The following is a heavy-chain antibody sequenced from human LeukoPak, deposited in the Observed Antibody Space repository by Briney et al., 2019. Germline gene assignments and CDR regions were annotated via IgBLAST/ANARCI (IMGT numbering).Heavy chain of an antibody. D-gene: IGHD7-27*01. CDR2: IKQDGSEE. V-gene: IGHV3-7*04. CDR1: GFTFSSYW. J-gene: IGHJ4*02. CDR3: GRFTRSGDSVY. Sequence: DPGGSLRLSCAASGFTFSSYWMSWVRQAPGKGLEWVANIKQDGSEEQYVDSVKGRFAISRDNAENSLYLQMNSLKAEDTAVYYCGRFTRSGDSVYWGQGTLVTVSS.